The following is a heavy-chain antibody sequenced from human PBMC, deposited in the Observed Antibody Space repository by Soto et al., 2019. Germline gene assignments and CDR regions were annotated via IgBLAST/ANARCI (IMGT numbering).Heavy chain of an antibody. J-gene: IGHJ5*01. Sequence: ASVQVSCKACGYTFTSYYMHWVRQAPGQGVEWMGIINSSGGSTSYAQKFQGRVTMTRDTSTSTVYMVLSSLRSEDTAVYYCARAGDIGVVHRARGHTWFDPWGQGTLVTGSS. D-gene: IGHD2-2*01. V-gene: IGHV1-46*01. CDR2: INSSGGST. CDR3: ARAGDIGVVHRARGHTWFDP. CDR1: GYTFTSYY.